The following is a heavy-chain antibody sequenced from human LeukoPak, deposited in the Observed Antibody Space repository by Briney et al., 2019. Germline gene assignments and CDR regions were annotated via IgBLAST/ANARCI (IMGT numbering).Heavy chain of an antibody. V-gene: IGHV3-74*01. Sequence: GGSLRLSCAASGFIFSSYWMHWVRHAPGKGLAWVSRINTDGSSTSYADSVKGRFTISRDNAKNSLYLQMNSLRAEDTAVYYCARDGWFDYWGQGTLVTVSS. D-gene: IGHD3-10*01. CDR2: INTDGSST. CDR3: ARDGWFDY. CDR1: GFIFSSYW. J-gene: IGHJ4*02.